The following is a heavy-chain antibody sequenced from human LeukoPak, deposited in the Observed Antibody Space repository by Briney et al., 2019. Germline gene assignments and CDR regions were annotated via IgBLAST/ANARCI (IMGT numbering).Heavy chain of an antibody. J-gene: IGHJ3*02. V-gene: IGHV4-39*07. CDR2: IYYSGST. CDR3: ARPYTSGYRGAFDI. CDR1: GGSISSSSYY. Sequence: SETLSLTCTVSGGSISSSSYYWGWIRQPPGKGLEWIGSIYYSGSTYYNPSLKSRVTISVDTSKNQFSLRLSSVTAADTAVYYCARPYTSGYRGAFDIWGQGTMVTVSS. D-gene: IGHD6-19*01.